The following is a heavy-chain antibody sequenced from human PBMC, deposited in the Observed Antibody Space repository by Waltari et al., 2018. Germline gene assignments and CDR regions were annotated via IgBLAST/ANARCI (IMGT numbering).Heavy chain of an antibody. J-gene: IGHJ4*02. CDR2: LYYSGSS. CDR1: GGSISSSSYY. D-gene: IGHD6-13*01. Sequence: QLQLQESGPGLVKSSETLSLTCTVSGGSISSSSYYWGWIRQPPGKGLELIGTLYYSGSSYYNPSLESRVTISVDTSKNQFSLKLSSVTAADTAIYYCARLCSSISWSYYFDYWGQGTLVTVSS. CDR3: ARLCSSISWSYYFDY. V-gene: IGHV4-39*01.